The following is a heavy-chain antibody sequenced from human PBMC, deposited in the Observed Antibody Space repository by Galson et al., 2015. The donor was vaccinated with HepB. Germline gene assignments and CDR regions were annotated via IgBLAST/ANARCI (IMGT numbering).Heavy chain of an antibody. CDR3: AKVQSRAMVRGATVDY. J-gene: IGHJ4*02. CDR2: IGGSGGST. D-gene: IGHD3-10*01. Sequence: SLRLSCAASGFTFSSYAMTWVRQAPGKGLEWVSAIGGSGGSTYYADSVRGRFTISRDNSKNTMYLQMNSLRAEDTAVYYCAKVQSRAMVRGATVDYWGQGTLVTVSS. V-gene: IGHV3-23*01. CDR1: GFTFSSYA.